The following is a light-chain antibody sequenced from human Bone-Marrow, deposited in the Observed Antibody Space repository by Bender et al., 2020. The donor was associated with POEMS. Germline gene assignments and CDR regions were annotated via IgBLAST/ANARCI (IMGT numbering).Light chain of an antibody. CDR2: TNN. CDR3: QTYDTTLSALV. V-gene: IGLV1-44*01. J-gene: IGLJ3*02. CDR1: GSNIGGYP. Sequence: QSVLSQPPSVSGTPGQRVTISCSGSGSNIGGYPVNWYQQLPGTAPRLLIYTNNERPSGVPDRFSGSKSGTSASLAITGLQSDDEAVYYCQTYDTTLSALVFGGGTKLTVL.